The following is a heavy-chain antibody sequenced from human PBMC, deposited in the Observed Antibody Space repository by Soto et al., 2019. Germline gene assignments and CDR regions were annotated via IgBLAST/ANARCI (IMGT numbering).Heavy chain of an antibody. CDR2: INHSGST. V-gene: IGHV4-34*01. Sequence: SPTLSLTCAVYGGSFSGYYWSWIRQPPGKGLEWIGEINHSGSTNYNPSLKSRVTISVDTSKNQFSLKLSSVTAADTAVYYCARDSAAYCSSTSCPNGIDYWGQGTLVTVSS. D-gene: IGHD2-2*01. CDR1: GGSFSGYY. J-gene: IGHJ4*02. CDR3: ARDSAAYCSSTSCPNGIDY.